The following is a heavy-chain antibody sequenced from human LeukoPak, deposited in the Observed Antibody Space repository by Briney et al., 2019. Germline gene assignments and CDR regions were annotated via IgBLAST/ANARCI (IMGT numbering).Heavy chain of an antibody. V-gene: IGHV1-69*05. CDR1: GGTFSSYA. CDR2: IIPIFGTA. Sequence: SVKVSCKASGGTFSSYAISWVRQAPGQGLEWMGGIIPIFGTANYAQKFQGRVTITTDESTSTAYMELSSLRSEDTAVYYCARWSGPVIGRYYFDYWGQGTLVTVSS. D-gene: IGHD3-3*01. CDR3: ARWSGPVIGRYYFDY. J-gene: IGHJ4*02.